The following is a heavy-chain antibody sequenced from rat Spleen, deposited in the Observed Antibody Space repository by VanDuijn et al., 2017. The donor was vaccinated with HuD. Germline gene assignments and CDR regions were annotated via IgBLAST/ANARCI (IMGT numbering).Heavy chain of an antibody. CDR3: ARDIYGGYSELGYFAY. CDR2: IIYDGSRT. CDR1: GFTFSNYY. V-gene: IGHV5S10*01. J-gene: IGHJ3*01. D-gene: IGHD1-11*01. Sequence: EVQLVESGGGLVQPGRSMKLSCAASGFTFSNYYMAWVRQAPTKALAWVATIIYDGSRTYYRDSVKGRFTISRDDEKSTLDLQMDSLRSEDTATYYCARDIYGGYSELGYFAYWGQGTLVTVSS.